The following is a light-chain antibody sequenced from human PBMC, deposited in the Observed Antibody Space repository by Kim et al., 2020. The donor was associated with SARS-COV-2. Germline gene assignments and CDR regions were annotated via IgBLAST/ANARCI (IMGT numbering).Light chain of an antibody. CDR2: KAS. J-gene: IGKJ2*01. CDR1: QSNSMW. Sequence: TLSASVGDRVIITCRASQSNSMWLAWYQQKPGKAPKLLISKASSLQSGVPSRFSGSGSGTEFTLTISSLQPDDFGTYYCQQYDNYFGQGTKLEI. CDR3: QQYDNY. V-gene: IGKV1-5*03.